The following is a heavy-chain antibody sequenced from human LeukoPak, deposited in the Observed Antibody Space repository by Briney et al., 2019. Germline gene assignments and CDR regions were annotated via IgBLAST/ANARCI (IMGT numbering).Heavy chain of an antibody. CDR3: ARERVDCSGGSCLYYFDY. CDR2: ISSNGGST. J-gene: IGHJ4*02. V-gene: IGHV3-64*01. D-gene: IGHD2-15*01. CDR1: GFTFSSYA. Sequence: GGSLRPSCAASGFTFSSYAMHWVRQAPGKGLEYVSAISSNGGSTYYANSVKGRFTISRDNSKNTLYLQMGSLRAEDMAVFYCARERVDCSGGSCLYYFDYWGQGTPVTVSS.